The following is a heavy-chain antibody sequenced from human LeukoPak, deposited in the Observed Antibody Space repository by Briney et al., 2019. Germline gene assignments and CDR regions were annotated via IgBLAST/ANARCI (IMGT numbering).Heavy chain of an antibody. CDR2: IRYDGSNK. CDR3: AKDRDTVYGPLGY. Sequence: GGSLRLSCAASGFTFSSYGMHWVRQAPGKGLEWVAFIRYDGSNKYYADSVKGRFTISRDNSKNTLYLQMNSLRAEDTAVYYCAKDRDTVYGPLGYWGQGTLVTVSS. J-gene: IGHJ4*02. D-gene: IGHD5-18*01. V-gene: IGHV3-30*02. CDR1: GFTFSSYG.